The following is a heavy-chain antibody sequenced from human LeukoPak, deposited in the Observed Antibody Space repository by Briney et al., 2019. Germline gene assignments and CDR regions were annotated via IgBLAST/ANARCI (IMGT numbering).Heavy chain of an antibody. Sequence: SETLSLTCAVYGGSFSGYYWSWIRQPPGNGLEWIGEINHSGSTNYNPSLKSRVTISVDTSKNQFSLKLSSVTAADTAVYYRARVVSSSGLRSWGQGTLVTVSS. J-gene: IGHJ5*02. CDR2: INHSGST. CDR1: GGSFSGYY. V-gene: IGHV4-34*01. D-gene: IGHD2-2*01. CDR3: ARVVSSSGLRS.